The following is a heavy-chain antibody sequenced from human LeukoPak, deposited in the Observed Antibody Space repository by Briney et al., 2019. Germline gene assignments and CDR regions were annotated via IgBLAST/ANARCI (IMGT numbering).Heavy chain of an antibody. Sequence: GGSLRLSCAASRFIFSNYAMQWVRQAPGMGLEWVAFIRYDGGNTYYADSVKGRFTISRDNSKNTMYLQINSLNAEDTAVYYCAKDEVVPGYYYTDVWGRGTTVTISS. D-gene: IGHD2-2*01. V-gene: IGHV3-30*02. CDR3: AKDEVVPGYYYTDV. CDR1: RFIFSNYA. CDR2: IRYDGGNT. J-gene: IGHJ6*03.